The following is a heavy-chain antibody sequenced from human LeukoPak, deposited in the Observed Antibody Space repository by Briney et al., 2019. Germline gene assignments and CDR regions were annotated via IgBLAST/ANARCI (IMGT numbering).Heavy chain of an antibody. CDR1: GYTFTSYD. CDR2: MNPNSGNT. J-gene: IGHJ4*02. D-gene: IGHD3-3*01. V-gene: IGHV1-8*03. CDR3: ARTYDFWSGYYPFDY. Sequence: GASVKVSCKASGYTFTSYDINWVRQATGQRLEWMGWMNPNSGNTGYAQKFQGRVTITRNTSISTAYMELSSLRSEDTAVYYCARTYDFWSGYYPFDYWGRGTLVTVSS.